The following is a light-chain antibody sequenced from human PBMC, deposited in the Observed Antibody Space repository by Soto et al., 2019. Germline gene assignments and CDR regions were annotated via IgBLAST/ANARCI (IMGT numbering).Light chain of an antibody. CDR1: QSISNF. Sequence: DIAMTQSPSSLSASVGDRVTITCRASQSISNFLYWYQQKSGKAPKLLIFAASNLQSGVPSRFSGSGSGTDFTLTISSLQPEDFATYYCQQSYSTVTFGQGTKVEI. CDR3: QQSYSTVT. V-gene: IGKV1-39*01. CDR2: AAS. J-gene: IGKJ1*01.